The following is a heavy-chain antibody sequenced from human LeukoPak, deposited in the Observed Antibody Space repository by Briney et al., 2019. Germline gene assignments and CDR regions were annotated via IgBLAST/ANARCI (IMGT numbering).Heavy chain of an antibody. D-gene: IGHD3-22*01. J-gene: IGHJ6*02. V-gene: IGHV4-59*01. Sequence: SETLSLTCTVSGGSISGYYWSWIRQPPGKGLEWIGYIYYSGSTNYNPSLKSRVTISVDTSKNQFSLKLSSVTAADTAVYYCARSHTTRYDSSGYTAKYGPYYYYYGMDVWGQGTTVTVSS. CDR2: IYYSGST. CDR3: ARSHTTRYDSSGYTAKYGPYYYYYGMDV. CDR1: GGSISGYY.